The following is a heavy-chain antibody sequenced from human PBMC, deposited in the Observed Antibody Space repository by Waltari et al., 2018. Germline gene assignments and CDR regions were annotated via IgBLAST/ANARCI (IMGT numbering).Heavy chain of an antibody. CDR2: INPNSGGT. CDR1: GYTFTGYY. V-gene: IGHV1-2*06. CDR3: ARGGIVGATEGHGAFDI. J-gene: IGHJ3*02. D-gene: IGHD1-26*01. Sequence: QVQLVQSGAEVKKPGASVKVSCKASGYTFTGYYMHWVRQAPGQGLEWMGRINPNSGGTNDAQKFQGRVTMTRDTSISTAYMELSRLRSDDTAVYYCARGGIVGATEGHGAFDIWGQGTMVTVSS.